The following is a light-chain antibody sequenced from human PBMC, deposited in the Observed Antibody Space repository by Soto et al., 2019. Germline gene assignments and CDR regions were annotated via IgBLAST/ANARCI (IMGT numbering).Light chain of an antibody. CDR1: SSDVGDYKY. CDR3: SSYTSSDTPYV. CDR2: VNS. V-gene: IGLV2-14*01. J-gene: IGLJ1*01. Sequence: QSALTQPASVSGSPGQSITISCTGTSSDVGDYKYVSWYQQHPDKAPKLIIFVNSNRPSGISNRFSASKSGNTASLTISGIQAEDEADYYCSSYTSSDTPYVFGTGTKLTVL.